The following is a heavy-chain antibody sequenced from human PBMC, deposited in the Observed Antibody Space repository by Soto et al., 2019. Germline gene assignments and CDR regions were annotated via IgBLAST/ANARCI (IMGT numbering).Heavy chain of an antibody. CDR1: CGSISSYY. V-gene: IGHV4-59*01. CDR2: IYYSGST. CDR3: VRLVAAAEINWFDP. D-gene: IGHD6-13*01. Sequence: PSETLSLTCTVSCGSISSYYWSWIRQPPGKGLEWIGYIYYSGSTNYNPSLKSRVTISVDTSKNQFSLKLSSVTAADTAVYYCVRLVAAAEINWFDPWGQGTLVTV. J-gene: IGHJ5*02.